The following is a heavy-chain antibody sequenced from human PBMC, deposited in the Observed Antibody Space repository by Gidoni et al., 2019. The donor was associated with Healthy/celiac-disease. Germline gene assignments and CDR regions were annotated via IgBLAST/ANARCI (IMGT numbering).Heavy chain of an antibody. J-gene: IGHJ5*02. CDR3: ARREGGGTGTTVYNWFDP. CDR2: INPSGGST. V-gene: IGHV1-46*03. CDR1: GYPFTSYS. Sequence: QVQLAQSGAEVQKPGSSVQVSCKASGYPFTSYSMHWVRQAPGQGLEWMGIINPSGGSTSYAQKFQGRVTMTRDTSTSTVYMELSSLRSEDTAVYYCARREGGGTGTTVYNWFDPWGQGTLVTVSS. D-gene: IGHD1-7*01.